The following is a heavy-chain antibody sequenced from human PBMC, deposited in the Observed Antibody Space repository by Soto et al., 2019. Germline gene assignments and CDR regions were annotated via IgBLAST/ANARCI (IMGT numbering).Heavy chain of an antibody. CDR3: ARDQPGYSYGYGLGY. J-gene: IGHJ4*02. CDR1: GFTFSSYS. D-gene: IGHD5-18*01. V-gene: IGHV3-21*01. Sequence: EVQLVESGGGLVKPGGSLRLSCAASGFTFSSYSMNWVRQAPGKGLEWVSSISSSSSYIYYEDSVKGRFTISRDNAKNSLYLQMNRLRAEDTAVYYCARDQPGYSYGYGLGYWGQGTLVTVSS. CDR2: ISSSSSYI.